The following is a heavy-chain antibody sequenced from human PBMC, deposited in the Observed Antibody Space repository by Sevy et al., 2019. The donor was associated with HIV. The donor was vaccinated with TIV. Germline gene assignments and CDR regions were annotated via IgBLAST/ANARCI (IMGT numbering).Heavy chain of an antibody. CDR1: GFTFSVYW. V-gene: IGHV3-7*01. D-gene: IGHD5-18*01. Sequence: GGSLRLSCAASGFTFSVYWMSWVRQAPGKGLEWVATMKEDGSDKGYVDSVKGRFTISRDNAKNSLYLQMNSLRAEDTAVYYCVREGVGGYSYSLDCWGQGTLVTVSS. CDR2: MKEDGSDK. CDR3: VREGVGGYSYSLDC. J-gene: IGHJ4*02.